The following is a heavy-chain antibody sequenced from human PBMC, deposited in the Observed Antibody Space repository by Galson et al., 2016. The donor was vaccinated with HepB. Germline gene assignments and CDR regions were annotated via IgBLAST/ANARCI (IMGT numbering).Heavy chain of an antibody. Sequence: SLRLSCAASGFTVSNNYMSWVRQAPGKGLEWVSLTYSGGTTSYASSVRGRFTISRDNSKNTLYLQMNSLRAEDTAVYYCGRDVGPWGQGTLVTVSS. V-gene: IGHV3-53*01. CDR3: GRDVGP. D-gene: IGHD1-26*01. CDR2: TYSGGTT. CDR1: GFTVSNNY. J-gene: IGHJ5*02.